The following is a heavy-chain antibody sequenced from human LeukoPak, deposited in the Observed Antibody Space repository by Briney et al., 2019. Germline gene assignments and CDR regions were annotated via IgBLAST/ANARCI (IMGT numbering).Heavy chain of an antibody. CDR2: ISPNDVNR. CDR1: GFNFSDYY. CDR3: AGSGSPGDY. V-gene: IGHV3-11*01. D-gene: IGHD3-10*01. J-gene: IGHJ4*02. Sequence: PGGSLRLSRVGSGFNFSDYYMSWIRQAPGKGLEWISYISPNDVNRYYVDAVKSRFTVSRDNAKNSLFLQMKSLRVEDTAVYYCAGSGSPGDYWGQGTLVTVSS.